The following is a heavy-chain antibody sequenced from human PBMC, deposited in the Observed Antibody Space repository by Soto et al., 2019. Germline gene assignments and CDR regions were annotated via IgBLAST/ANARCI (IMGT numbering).Heavy chain of an antibody. CDR1: GFTFSSYW. CDR2: INPDGTTT. CDR3: AKDLSWGQSDY. D-gene: IGHD3-16*01. V-gene: IGHV3-74*02. J-gene: IGHJ4*02. Sequence: DVKLVESGGDLVQPGESLRLSCAASGFTFSSYWMHWFRQDPGMGLVWVATINPDGTTTQYADSVKGRITVSRDHARTPLFLQMNGLRAEDTALYYCAKDLSWGQSDYWGRGTLVSVSS.